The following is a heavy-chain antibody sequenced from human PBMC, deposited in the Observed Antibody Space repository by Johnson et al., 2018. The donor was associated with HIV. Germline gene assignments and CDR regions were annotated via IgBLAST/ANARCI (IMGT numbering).Heavy chain of an antibody. CDR2: ISWNSGSI. Sequence: VQLVESGGGMVQPGGSLRLSCAASGLTFSGSDMHWVRQAPGKGLEWVSGISWNSGSIGYADSVKGRFTISRDNAKNSLYLQMNSLRAEDAAVYYCARAAIGVLPAGAFDIWGRGTMVTVSS. D-gene: IGHD2-2*01. J-gene: IGHJ3*02. CDR3: ARAAIGVLPAGAFDI. V-gene: IGHV3-48*04. CDR1: GLTFSGSD.